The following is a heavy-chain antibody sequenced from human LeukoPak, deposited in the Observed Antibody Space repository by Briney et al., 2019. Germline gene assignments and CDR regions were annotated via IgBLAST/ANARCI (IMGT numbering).Heavy chain of an antibody. Sequence: SQTLSLTCTVSGGSNSSGGYYWSWIRQHPGKGLEWIGYIYYSGSTYYNPSLKSRVTISVDTSKNQFSLKLSSVTAADTAVYYCARVPKVVPAAVYYFDYWGQGTLVTVSS. CDR1: GGSNSSGGYY. J-gene: IGHJ4*02. D-gene: IGHD2-2*01. V-gene: IGHV4-31*03. CDR3: ARVPKVVPAAVYYFDY. CDR2: IYYSGST.